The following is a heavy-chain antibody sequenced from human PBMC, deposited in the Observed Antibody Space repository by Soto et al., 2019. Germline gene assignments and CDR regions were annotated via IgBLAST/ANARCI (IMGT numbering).Heavy chain of an antibody. D-gene: IGHD3-16*01. J-gene: IGHJ4*02. Sequence: QVQLQESGPGLVEPSGTLSLTCAVSGGSVSSTNWWSWVRQPPGKGLEWIGEIYHSGSTYYNPSLKRRVPIPVDKANKQFSLGLSFCTAADTAVYFCARDRAVSARGAFDYWGQGTLVTVSS. CDR2: IYHSGST. CDR3: ARDRAVSARGAFDY. CDR1: GGSVSSTNW. V-gene: IGHV4-4*02.